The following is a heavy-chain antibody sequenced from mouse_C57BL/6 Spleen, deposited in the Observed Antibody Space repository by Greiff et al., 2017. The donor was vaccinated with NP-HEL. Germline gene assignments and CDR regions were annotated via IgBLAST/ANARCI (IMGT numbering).Heavy chain of an antibody. CDR1: GFSFNTYA. Sequence: GGGLVQPKGSLKLSCAASGFSFNTYAMHWVRQAPGKGLEWVARIRSTSNNYATYYADSVKDRFTISRDDSESSLYQQMNNLKTEDTAMYYCVRHAYWGQGTLVTVSA. V-gene: IGHV10-1*01. CDR3: VRHAY. CDR2: IRSTSNNYAT. J-gene: IGHJ3*01.